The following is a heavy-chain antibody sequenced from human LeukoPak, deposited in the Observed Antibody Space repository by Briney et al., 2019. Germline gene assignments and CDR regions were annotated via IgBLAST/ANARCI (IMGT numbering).Heavy chain of an antibody. J-gene: IGHJ4*02. CDR3: ATVAGYFDY. CDR1: EFTFSNYW. D-gene: IGHD2-21*01. V-gene: IGHV3-7*01. CDR2: IQKDGSQK. Sequence: GGSLRLSCAPSEFTFSNYWMSWVRQAPGKGLEWVASIQKDGSQKYYLESVKGRFTISRDNTKNSLYLHMSSLRADDTAVYFCATVAGYFDYWGQGTLVTVSS.